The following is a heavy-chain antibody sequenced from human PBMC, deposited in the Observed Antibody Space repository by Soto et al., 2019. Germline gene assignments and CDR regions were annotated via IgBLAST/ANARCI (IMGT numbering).Heavy chain of an antibody. Sequence: EVQLVESGGGLVQPGGSLRLSCAASGFTFSSYTMNWVRQAPGMGLERVSFIGVGSSPIYYADSVKGRFTISRDNAKNSLYLQMNSLRDEDTAVYYCVRDHLYALDYWGQGILVTVSS. V-gene: IGHV3-48*02. CDR1: GFTFSSYT. CDR2: IGVGSSPI. D-gene: IGHD4-17*01. J-gene: IGHJ4*02. CDR3: VRDHLYALDY.